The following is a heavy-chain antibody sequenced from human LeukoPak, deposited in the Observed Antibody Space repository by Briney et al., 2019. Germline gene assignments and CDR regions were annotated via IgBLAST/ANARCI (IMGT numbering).Heavy chain of an antibody. D-gene: IGHD1/OR15-1a*01. Sequence: GASVKVSCKASGYTFTDYYMHWVRQAPGQGLEWVGWINPTSGGTNYAQKFQDRVTMTRDTSNNTSYTELSRLRSDDTAVYYCAREFRTTTWSYDAFDLWGQGTMVTVSS. V-gene: IGHV1-2*02. CDR1: GYTFTDYY. J-gene: IGHJ3*01. CDR2: INPTSGGT. CDR3: AREFRTTTWSYDAFDL.